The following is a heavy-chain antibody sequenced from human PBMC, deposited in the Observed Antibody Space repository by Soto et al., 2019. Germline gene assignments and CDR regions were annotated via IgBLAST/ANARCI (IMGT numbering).Heavy chain of an antibody. CDR3: AKDHGSGSYPY. Sequence: EVQLVESGGGLVQPGGSLRLSCVISGSTLSSHWMTWVSQAPGKGLEWVASINQDGFGKHYLDSVKGRFTISRDTAKSSLYLQMDSLRVEDTAVYYCAKDHGSGSYPYWGQGTLVTVS. J-gene: IGHJ4*02. D-gene: IGHD1-26*01. CDR1: GSTLSSHW. CDR2: INQDGFGK. V-gene: IGHV3-7*05.